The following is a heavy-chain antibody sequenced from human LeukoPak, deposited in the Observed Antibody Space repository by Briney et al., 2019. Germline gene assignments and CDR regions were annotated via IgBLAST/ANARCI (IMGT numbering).Heavy chain of an antibody. V-gene: IGHV4-30-2*01. Sequence: PSETLSLTCAVSGGSISSGGYSWSWIRQPPGKGLEWIGYIYHSGSTYYNPSLKSRVTISVDRSKNQFSLKLSSVTAADTAVYYCASSLGYCSGGSCYSNNWFDPWGQGTLVTVSS. J-gene: IGHJ5*02. CDR1: GGSISSGGYS. CDR3: ASSLGYCSGGSCYSNNWFDP. CDR2: IYHSGST. D-gene: IGHD2-15*01.